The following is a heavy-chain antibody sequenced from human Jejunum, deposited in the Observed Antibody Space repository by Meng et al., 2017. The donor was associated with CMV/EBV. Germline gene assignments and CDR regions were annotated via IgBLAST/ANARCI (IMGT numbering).Heavy chain of an antibody. V-gene: IGHV3-74*01. Sequence: LRLSCDASGFTFSSTWMHWVRQAPGKGLVWVSRINPGGSTTNYADSVKGRFSISRDNAKNTLYLQMNGLRADDTAVYYCARLSDSWGQGTRVTVSS. CDR2: INPGGSTT. CDR3: ARLSDS. CDR1: GFTFSSTW. J-gene: IGHJ4*02.